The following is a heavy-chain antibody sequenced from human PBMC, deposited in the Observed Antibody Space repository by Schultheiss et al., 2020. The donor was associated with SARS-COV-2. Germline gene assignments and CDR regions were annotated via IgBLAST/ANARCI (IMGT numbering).Heavy chain of an antibody. D-gene: IGHD7-27*01. CDR3: ARGAWADAFDI. V-gene: IGHV4-34*01. Sequence: GSLRLSCAASGFTFSSYAMSWVRQPPGKGLEWIGEINHSGSTNYNPSLKSRVTISVDTSKNQFSLKLSSVTAADTAVYYCARGAWADAFDIWGQGTMVTVSS. CDR1: GFTFSSYA. J-gene: IGHJ3*02. CDR2: INHSGST.